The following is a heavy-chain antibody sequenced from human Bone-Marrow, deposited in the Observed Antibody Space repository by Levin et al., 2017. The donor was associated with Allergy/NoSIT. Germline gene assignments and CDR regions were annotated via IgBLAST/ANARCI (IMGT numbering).Heavy chain of an antibody. CDR2: FDPEEGET. Sequence: PGESLKISCKVSGSGYSLHEFAMHWVRQAPGKGLEWMGGFDPEEGETIYAQNFQGRLTMTEDTSTDTTYMTLSGLTSEDTAVYFCATDLILRAKSEFWGQGTLVIVSS. CDR3: ATDLILRAKSEF. CDR1: GYSLHEFA. J-gene: IGHJ4*02. V-gene: IGHV1-24*01. D-gene: IGHD2-8*01.